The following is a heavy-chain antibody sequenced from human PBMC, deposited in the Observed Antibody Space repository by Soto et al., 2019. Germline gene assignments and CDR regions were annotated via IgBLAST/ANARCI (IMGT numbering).Heavy chain of an antibody. CDR3: ARVRWGAAVDY. CDR2: ISYDGSNK. Sequence: QVQLVESGGGVVQPGRSLRLSCAASGFTFSSYAMHWVRQAPGKGLEWVAVISYDGSNKYYADSVKGQFTISRDNSKNTLYLQMNSLRAEDTAVYYCARVRWGAAVDYWGQGTLVTVSS. J-gene: IGHJ4*02. V-gene: IGHV3-30-3*01. D-gene: IGHD6-13*01. CDR1: GFTFSSYA.